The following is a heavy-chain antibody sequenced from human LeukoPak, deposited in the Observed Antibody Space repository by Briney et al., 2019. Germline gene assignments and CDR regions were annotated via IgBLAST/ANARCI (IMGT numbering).Heavy chain of an antibody. V-gene: IGHV1-8*03. CDR1: GYTFTSYD. J-gene: IGHJ3*02. CDR2: MNPNSGNT. Sequence: ASVKVSCKASGYTFTSYDINWVRQATGQGLEWMGWMNPNSGNTGYAQKFQGRVTITRNTSISTAYMELSSLRSEDTAVYYCARGISSGYYYGPGEAFDIWGQGTMVTVSS. D-gene: IGHD3-22*01. CDR3: ARGISSGYYYGPGEAFDI.